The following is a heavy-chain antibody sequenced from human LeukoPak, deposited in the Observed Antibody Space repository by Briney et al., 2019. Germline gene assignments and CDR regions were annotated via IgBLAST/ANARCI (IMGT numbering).Heavy chain of an antibody. D-gene: IGHD2-8*02. Sequence: PSETLSLTRTVSGGSISHYFWSWIRQPAGQGLEWIGRISNNGRSSYNPSLKSRLTISIDTSKNQFFLKLDSVSAADTAVYYCARAPCAGSCHDDSWGQGTLVTVSS. CDR2: ISNNGRS. J-gene: IGHJ5*01. V-gene: IGHV4-4*07. CDR3: ARAPCAGSCHDDS. CDR1: GGSISHYF.